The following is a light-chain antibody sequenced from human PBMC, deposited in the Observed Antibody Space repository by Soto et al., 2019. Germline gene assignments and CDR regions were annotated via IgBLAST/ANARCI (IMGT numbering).Light chain of an antibody. V-gene: IGLV2-8*01. CDR2: EVN. CDR3: TSYAGSDNVI. J-gene: IGLJ2*01. Sequence: QSALTQPPSASGSPGQSVTISCTGTSSDVGAYNYVSWYQQHPGKAPKLMIYEVNQRPSGVPDRFSGSKSGNTASLTVSGLQAEDEADYYCTSYAGSDNVIFGGRTQLTVL. CDR1: SSDVGAYNY.